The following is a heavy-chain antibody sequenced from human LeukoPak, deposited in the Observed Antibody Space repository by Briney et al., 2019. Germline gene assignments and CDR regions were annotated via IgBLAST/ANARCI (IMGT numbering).Heavy chain of an antibody. J-gene: IGHJ4*02. V-gene: IGHV4-59*08. CDR1: GGSISSYY. CDR3: ARGVPTAPKVVDY. Sequence: SETLSLTCTVSGGSISSYYWSWIRQPPGEGLEWIGYIYYSGSTNYNPSLKSRVTISVDTSKNQFSLKLSSVTAADTAVYYCARGVPTAPKVVDYWGQGTLVTVSS. D-gene: IGHD1-1*01. CDR2: IYYSGST.